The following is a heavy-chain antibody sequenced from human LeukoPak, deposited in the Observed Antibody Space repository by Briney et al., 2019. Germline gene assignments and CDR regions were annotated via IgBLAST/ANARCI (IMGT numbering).Heavy chain of an antibody. CDR3: AKSRGNVRMGMVRGVIPYGMDV. V-gene: IGHV3-23*01. CDR1: GFTFSSYA. Sequence: GGSLRLSCAASGFTFSSYAMSWVRQAPGKGLEWVSAISGSGGSTYYADSVKGRFTISRDNSKNTLYLQMNSLRAEDTAVYYCAKSRGNVRMGMVRGVIPYGMDVWGQGTTVTVSS. CDR2: ISGSGGST. D-gene: IGHD3-10*01. J-gene: IGHJ6*02.